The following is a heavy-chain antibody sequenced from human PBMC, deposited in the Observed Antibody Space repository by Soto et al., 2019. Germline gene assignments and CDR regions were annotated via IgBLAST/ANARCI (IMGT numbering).Heavy chain of an antibody. CDR3: ASSPPRYSSGWYRFDP. Sequence: GSLRLSCAASGFTFSIYAMSWVRQAPGKGLEWVSAISGSGGSTYYADSVKGRFTISRDNSKNTLYLQMNSLRAEDTAVYYCASSPPRYSSGWYRFDPWGQGTLVTVSS. J-gene: IGHJ5*02. D-gene: IGHD6-19*01. V-gene: IGHV3-23*01. CDR1: GFTFSIYA. CDR2: ISGSGGST.